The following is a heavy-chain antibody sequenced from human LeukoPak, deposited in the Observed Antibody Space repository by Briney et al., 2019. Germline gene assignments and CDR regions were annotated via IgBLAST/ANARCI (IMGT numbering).Heavy chain of an antibody. CDR1: GGSISSYY. Sequence: SETLSLICTVSGGSISSYYWNWIRQPPGEGLERPGYIYYTGSTDYNPSRKSRATISVDTSRNQFSLRLSSVTAADTSIYFCARQDGQDFDWLWGPFDYWGQGSLVTVSS. CDR3: ARQDGQDFDWLWGPFDY. CDR2: IYYTGST. J-gene: IGHJ4*02. V-gene: IGHV4-59*08. D-gene: IGHD3-9*01.